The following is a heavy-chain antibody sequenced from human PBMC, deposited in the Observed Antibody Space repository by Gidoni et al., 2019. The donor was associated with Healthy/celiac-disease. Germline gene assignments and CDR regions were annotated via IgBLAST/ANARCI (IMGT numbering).Heavy chain of an antibody. CDR3: AKDIAAAGGRYFQH. V-gene: IGHV3-43*02. CDR1: VFTFDDYA. D-gene: IGHD6-13*01. Sequence: EVQLVESGGGVVQPGGSLRLSCAASVFTFDDYAMHWVRQAPGKVLEWVSLISGDGGSTYYADSVKGRFTISRDNSKNSLYLQMNSLRTEDTALYYCAKDIAAAGGRYFQHWGQGTLVTVSS. J-gene: IGHJ1*01. CDR2: ISGDGGST.